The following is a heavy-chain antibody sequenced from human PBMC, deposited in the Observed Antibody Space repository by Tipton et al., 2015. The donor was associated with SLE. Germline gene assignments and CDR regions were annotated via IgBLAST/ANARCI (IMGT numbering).Heavy chain of an antibody. CDR1: GFTFGDYN. D-gene: IGHD6-25*01. J-gene: IGHJ4*02. Sequence: QLVQSGGGLVQPGRSLRVSCTASGFTFGDYNMNWVRQAPGKGLEWVGFIRSKLYGGTPEYAASVKGRFTFSRDDSKSIAYLQMNSLKTEDTAVYYCSRAQSSGYFDYWGQGTLVTVSS. V-gene: IGHV3-49*04. CDR2: IRSKLYGGTP. CDR3: SRAQSSGYFDY.